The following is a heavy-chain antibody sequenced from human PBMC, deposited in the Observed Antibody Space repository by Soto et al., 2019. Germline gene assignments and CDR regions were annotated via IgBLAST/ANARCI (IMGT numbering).Heavy chain of an antibody. CDR2: ISGSGGST. CDR3: AKDRPYYYDSSGFLGAFDI. Sequence: GGSLRLSCAASGFTFSSYAMSWVRQAPGKGLEWVSAISGSGGSTYYADSVKGRFTISRDNSKNTLYLQMNSLRAEDTAVYYCAKDRPYYYDSSGFLGAFDIWGQGTMVTVSS. V-gene: IGHV3-23*01. CDR1: GFTFSSYA. J-gene: IGHJ3*02. D-gene: IGHD3-22*01.